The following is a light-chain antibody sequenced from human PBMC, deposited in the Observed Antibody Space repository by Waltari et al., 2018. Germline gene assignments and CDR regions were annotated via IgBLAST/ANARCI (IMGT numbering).Light chain of an antibody. Sequence: QSALTQPAPVSGSPGQSITISCSGTGGDVGSYNLVSWYQQHPGKAPKLIIYEVNRRPSGVSDRFSGSKSGVTASLTISGLQAEDEAVYFCCSFATNSIVIFGGGTKLTVL. J-gene: IGLJ2*01. CDR3: CSFATNSIVI. V-gene: IGLV2-23*02. CDR1: GGDVGSYNL. CDR2: EVN.